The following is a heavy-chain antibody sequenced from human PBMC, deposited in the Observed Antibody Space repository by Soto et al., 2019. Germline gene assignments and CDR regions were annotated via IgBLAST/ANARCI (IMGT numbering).Heavy chain of an antibody. CDR1: GYTFNSYG. V-gene: IGHV1-18*01. D-gene: IGHD2-2*01. J-gene: IGHJ6*03. CDR3: ARSIVVVPAAPYYYMDV. Sequence: ASLKVSCKASGYTFNSYGISWVRQAPGQGLEWMGWISAYNGNTNYAQKLQGRVTMTTDTSTSTAYMELRSLRSDDTAVNYCARSIVVVPAAPYYYMDVWGKGTTVTVS. CDR2: ISAYNGNT.